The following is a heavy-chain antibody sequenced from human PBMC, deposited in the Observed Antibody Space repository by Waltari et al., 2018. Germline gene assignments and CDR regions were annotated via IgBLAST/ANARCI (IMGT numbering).Heavy chain of an antibody. CDR3: VRDRGRGLYLDS. V-gene: IGHV4-4*02. CDR1: VDSMRGTSW. J-gene: IGHJ4*02. D-gene: IGHD2-15*01. Sequence: LLRVSAAAHVQPLGTLSITCAVSVDSMRGTSWWSWVRQSPGTGLEWIGQVHDRGKANYNPSFASRVTVSLDRSNDQLSLRVTSATAADTAVYYCVRDRGRGLYLDSWGPGILVTVSP. CDR2: VHDRGKA.